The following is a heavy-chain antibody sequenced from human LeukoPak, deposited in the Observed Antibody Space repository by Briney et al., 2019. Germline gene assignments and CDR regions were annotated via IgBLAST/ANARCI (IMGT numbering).Heavy chain of an antibody. CDR1: GYTFTGYY. J-gene: IGHJ5*02. D-gene: IGHD2-2*02. V-gene: IGHV1-2*02. CDR3: ARASRRILHKSYCSSTSCYSSWFDP. CDR2: INPNSGGT. Sequence: GASVKVSCKASGYTFTGYYMHWVRQAPGQGLEWMGWINPNSGGTNYAQKFQGRVTMTRDTSISTAYMELSRLRSDDTAVYYCARASRRILHKSYCSSTSCYSSWFDPWGQGTLVTVSS.